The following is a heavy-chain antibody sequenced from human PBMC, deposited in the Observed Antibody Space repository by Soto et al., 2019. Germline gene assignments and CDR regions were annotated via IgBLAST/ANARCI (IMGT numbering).Heavy chain of an antibody. CDR1: GFTFDDYT. J-gene: IGHJ4*02. CDR2: ISWDGGST. Sequence: EVQLVESGGVVVQPGGSLRLSCAASGFTFDDYTMHWVRQAPGKGLEWVSLISWDGGSTYYADSVKGRFTISRDNSKNSLYLQMNSLRTEDTALYYFAKDISVELVSSYFDYWGQGTLVTVSS. CDR3: AKDISVELVSSYFDY. D-gene: IGHD6-6*01. V-gene: IGHV3-43*01.